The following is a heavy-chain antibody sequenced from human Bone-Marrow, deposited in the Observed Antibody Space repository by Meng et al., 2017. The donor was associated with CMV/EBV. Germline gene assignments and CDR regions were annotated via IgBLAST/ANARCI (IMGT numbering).Heavy chain of an antibody. V-gene: IGHV3-53*01. J-gene: IGHJ6*02. CDR1: GFTSSSYS. CDR2: IYSGGST. D-gene: IGHD2-2*01. Sequence: GGSLRLSCAASGFTSSSYSMNWVRQAPGKGLEWVSVIYSGGSTYYADSVKGRFTISRDNSKNTLYLQMNSLRDEDTAVYYCAREPPTDCSSTSCRYYYGMDVWGQGTTVTVSS. CDR3: AREPPTDCSSTSCRYYYGMDV.